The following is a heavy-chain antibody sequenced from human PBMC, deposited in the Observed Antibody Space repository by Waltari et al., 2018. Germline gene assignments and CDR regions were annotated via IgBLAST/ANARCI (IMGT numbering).Heavy chain of an antibody. D-gene: IGHD1-26*01. Sequence: QVQLQQWGAGLLKPSETLSLTCAVYGGFFSGYYWSWIRQPPGKGLEWIGEINHSGSTNYNPSLKSRVTISVDTSKNQFSLKLSSVTAADTAVYYCARSAPTWSYYYYMDVWGKGTTVTVSS. J-gene: IGHJ6*03. CDR3: ARSAPTWSYYYYMDV. V-gene: IGHV4-34*01. CDR2: INHSGST. CDR1: GGFFSGYY.